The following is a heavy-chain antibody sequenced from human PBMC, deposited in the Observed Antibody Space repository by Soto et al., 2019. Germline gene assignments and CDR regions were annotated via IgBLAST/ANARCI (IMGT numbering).Heavy chain of an antibody. V-gene: IGHV4-59*01. Sequence: QVQLQESGPGLVKPSETLSLNCTVSGGPISSYYWSWIRQAPGKGLEWIGYINYSGSTNYNPSLKSRVTISADTSKNQFSLELSSVTAADTTVYYCARGSSGWPPRLDYWGQGTLVTVSS. D-gene: IGHD6-19*01. CDR2: INYSGST. CDR1: GGPISSYY. CDR3: ARGSSGWPPRLDY. J-gene: IGHJ4*02.